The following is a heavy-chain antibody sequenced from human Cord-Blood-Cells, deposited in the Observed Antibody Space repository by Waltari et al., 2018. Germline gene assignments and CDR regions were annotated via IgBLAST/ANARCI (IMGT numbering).Heavy chain of an antibody. CDR1: GYTFTSYA. CDR2: INAGNGNT. Sequence: QVQLVQSGAEVKKPGASVKVSCKDSGYTFTSYAMHWVRQAPGQRLEWMGWINAGNGNTKYSQKFQGRVTITRDTSASTAYMELSSLRSEDTAVYYCARVLLWFGELYYFDYWDQGTLVTVSS. CDR3: ARVLLWFGELYYFDY. V-gene: IGHV1-3*01. D-gene: IGHD3-10*01. J-gene: IGHJ4*02.